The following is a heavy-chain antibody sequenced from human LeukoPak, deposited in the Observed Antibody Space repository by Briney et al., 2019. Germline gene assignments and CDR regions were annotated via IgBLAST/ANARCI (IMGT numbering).Heavy chain of an antibody. CDR3: ARSGSGYFDY. V-gene: IGHV3-7*01. CDR2: TKQDGSEK. Sequence: GGSLRLSCAASGITLSVYWMSWVRQAPGKGLEWVANTKQDGSEKYYRDSVQGRFTISRDNAKKSLYLQMNSLRAEDTAVYYCARSGSGYFDYWGQGSLVTVSS. CDR1: GITLSVYW. J-gene: IGHJ4*02.